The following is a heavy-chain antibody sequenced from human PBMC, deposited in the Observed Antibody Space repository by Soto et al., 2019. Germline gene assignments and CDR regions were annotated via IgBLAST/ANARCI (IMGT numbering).Heavy chain of an antibody. V-gene: IGHV3-48*02. CDR3: ARDLATGYCISTSCYGGLYYYYGMDV. Sequence: PGGSLRLSCAASGFTFSSYSMNWVRQASGKGLERVSYISSSSSTIYYADSVKGRFTISRDNAKNSLYLQMNSLRDEDTTVNYCARDLATGYCISTSCYGGLYYYYGMDVWGQGTTVTVSS. D-gene: IGHD2-2*01. CDR1: GFTFSSYS. J-gene: IGHJ6*02. CDR2: ISSSSSTI.